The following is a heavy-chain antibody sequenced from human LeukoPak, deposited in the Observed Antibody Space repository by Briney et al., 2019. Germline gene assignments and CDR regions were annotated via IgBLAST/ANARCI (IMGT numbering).Heavy chain of an antibody. V-gene: IGHV3-64D*06. CDR3: VPKGTEGY. CDR1: GFTFSSYA. J-gene: IGHJ4*02. CDR2: ISPDGGNT. Sequence: GGSLRLSCSASGFTFSSYAMHWVRQAPGKGLEYVSAISPDGGNTYYADSVKGRFSISRDNSKNTLHLQMSSLRPEDTAVYYCVPKGTEGYWGQGTLVTVSS.